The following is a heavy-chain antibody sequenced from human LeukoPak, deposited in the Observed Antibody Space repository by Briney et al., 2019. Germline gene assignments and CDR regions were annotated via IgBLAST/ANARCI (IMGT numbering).Heavy chain of an antibody. CDR2: ISHDGSNI. Sequence: PGGSLRLSCAASGLAFSCYGMHWVRHAPGKELEWVAVISHDGSNIHYGDSVKGRFTISRDNSKNTVYLQMNSLRAEDTAIYYCAKDPYRVVVATGNYLDPWGQGTLVTVSS. D-gene: IGHD2-15*01. CDR1: GLAFSCYG. V-gene: IGHV3-30*18. J-gene: IGHJ5*02. CDR3: AKDPYRVVVATGNYLDP.